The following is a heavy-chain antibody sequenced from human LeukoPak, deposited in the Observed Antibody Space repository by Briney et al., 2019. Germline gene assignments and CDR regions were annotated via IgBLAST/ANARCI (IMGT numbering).Heavy chain of an antibody. J-gene: IGHJ4*02. D-gene: IGHD3-3*01. V-gene: IGHV4-59*08. CDR1: GGSISSYY. Sequence: SETLSLTCTVSGGSISSYYWSWIRQPPGKGLEWIGYIYYSGSTNYNPSLKSRVTISVDTSKNQFSLKLSSVTAADTAVYYCARQVSASGYYDYWGQGTLVTVSS. CDR3: ARQVSASGYYDY. CDR2: IYYSGST.